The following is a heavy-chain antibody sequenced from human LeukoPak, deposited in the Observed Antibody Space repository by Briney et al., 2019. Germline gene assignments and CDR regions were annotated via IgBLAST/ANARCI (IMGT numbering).Heavy chain of an antibody. Sequence: GGSLRLSCAASGFTFNTYAINWVRQAPGKGLEWVSAISGSGGRTYYADSVKGRFTISRDNSKNTLYLQMDSLRADDTAVYYCAKDSGDPQGDAFDIWGQGTMVTVSS. V-gene: IGHV3-23*01. CDR2: ISGSGGRT. J-gene: IGHJ3*02. CDR1: GFTFNTYA. CDR3: AKDSGDPQGDAFDI. D-gene: IGHD4-17*01.